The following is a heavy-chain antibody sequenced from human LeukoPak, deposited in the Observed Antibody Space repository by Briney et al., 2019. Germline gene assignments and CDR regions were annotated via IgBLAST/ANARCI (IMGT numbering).Heavy chain of an antibody. CDR1: GGSISSYY. J-gene: IGHJ4*02. D-gene: IGHD6-13*01. CDR2: IYTSGST. Sequence: SETLSLTCTVSGGSISSYYWSWIRQPAGKGLEWIGRIYTSGSTNYNPSLKSRVTMSVDTSKNQFSLKLSSVTAADTAVYYCARDSWIAAAGTAWDYWGQGTLVTVSS. V-gene: IGHV4-4*07. CDR3: ARDSWIAAAGTAWDY.